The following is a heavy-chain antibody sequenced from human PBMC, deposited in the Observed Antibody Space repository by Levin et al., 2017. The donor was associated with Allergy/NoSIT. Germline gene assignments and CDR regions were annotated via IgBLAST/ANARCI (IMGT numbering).Heavy chain of an antibody. CDR2: ISSSSSFI. Sequence: GGSLRLSCAASGFSFSDYSMTWVRQAPGKGLEWVSAISSSSSFIFYTDSVEGRFTISRDNAKNSLSLQMNSLRAEDTAVYYCARVCYGGTCTTRHMDVWGKGTTVIVSS. CDR1: GFSFSDYS. V-gene: IGHV3-21*06. D-gene: IGHD1-26*01. J-gene: IGHJ6*03. CDR3: ARVCYGGTCTTRHMDV.